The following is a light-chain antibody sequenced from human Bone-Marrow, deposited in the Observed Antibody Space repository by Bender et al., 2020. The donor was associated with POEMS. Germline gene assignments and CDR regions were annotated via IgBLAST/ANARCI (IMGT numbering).Light chain of an antibody. CDR1: SGDIASKY. V-gene: IGLV6-57*01. Sequence: NFMLTQPHSVSESPGKTVTISCTRSSGDIASKYVQWYQQRPGSSPTSVIYENDRRLAGVPDRFSGSIARSSNSASITISGLKSEDEADYYCQSHENRNEGVFGGGTKLTVL. J-gene: IGLJ3*02. CDR3: QSHENRNEGV. CDR2: END.